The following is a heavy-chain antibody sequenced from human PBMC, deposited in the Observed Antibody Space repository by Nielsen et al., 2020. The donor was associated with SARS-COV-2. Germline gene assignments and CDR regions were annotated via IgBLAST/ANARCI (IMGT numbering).Heavy chain of an antibody. CDR1: GFTFSSYW. CDR2: IKQDGSEK. D-gene: IGHD2-15*01. CDR3: ARQDLTYYYYYMDV. J-gene: IGHJ6*03. Sequence: GESLKISCAASGFTFSSYWMSWVRQAPGKGLEWVANIKQDGSEKYYVDSVKGRFTISRDNAKNSLYLQMNSLRAEDTAVYYCARQDLTYYYYYMDVWGKGTTVTVSS. V-gene: IGHV3-7*03.